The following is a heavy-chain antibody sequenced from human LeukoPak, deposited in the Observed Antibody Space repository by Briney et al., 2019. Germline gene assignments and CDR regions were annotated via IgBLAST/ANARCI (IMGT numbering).Heavy chain of an antibody. Sequence: GGSLRLSCAASGFIFSDYYMSWIRQAPGKGLEWVSYISSGGSTKYYADSVKGRFTISRDNAKNLLYLQMNSLRGEDTAVYYCARDAFRGGYCSRASCSSFDSWGQGTLVTVSS. J-gene: IGHJ4*02. CDR1: GFIFSDYY. CDR2: ISSGGSTK. V-gene: IGHV3-11*04. CDR3: ARDAFRGGYCSRASCSSFDS. D-gene: IGHD2-2*03.